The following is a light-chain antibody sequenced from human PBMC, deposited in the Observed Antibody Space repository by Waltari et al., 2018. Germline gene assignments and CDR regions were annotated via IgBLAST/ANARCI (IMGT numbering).Light chain of an antibody. CDR3: CSYAGRYTSV. CDR1: SSDVGAYTY. V-gene: IGLV2-11*01. Sequence: QSALTQPRSVSGSPGQSVTFSCPGTSSDVGAYTYFSRYQSHPGKGPQLILSVVHTRPSGVPYRFSGSKAGNTASLTISGLQTEDEADYYCCSYAGRYTSVFGGGTKVTVL. J-gene: IGLJ2*01. CDR2: VVH.